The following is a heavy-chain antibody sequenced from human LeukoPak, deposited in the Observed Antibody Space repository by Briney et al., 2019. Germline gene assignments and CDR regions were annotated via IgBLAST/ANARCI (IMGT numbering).Heavy chain of an antibody. CDR2: IYYSGST. CDR1: GGSISSGDYY. D-gene: IGHD2-15*01. Sequence: SQTLSLTCTVSGGSISSGDYYWSWIRQPPGTGLEWIGYIYYSGSTYYNPSLKSRVTISVDTSKNQFSLKLSSVTAADTAVYYCASLSGRGYYYYGMDVWGQGTTVTVSS. CDR3: ASLSGRGYYYYGMDV. J-gene: IGHJ6*02. V-gene: IGHV4-30-4*01.